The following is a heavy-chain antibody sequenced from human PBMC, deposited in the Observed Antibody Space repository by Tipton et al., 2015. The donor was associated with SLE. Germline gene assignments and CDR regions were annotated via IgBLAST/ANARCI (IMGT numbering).Heavy chain of an antibody. CDR3: ATYADIVVVPAEVYYYYYGMDV. CDR2: IYYSGST. D-gene: IGHD2-2*01. CDR1: GGSISSHY. V-gene: IGHV4-59*11. J-gene: IGHJ6*02. Sequence: TLSLTCTVSGGSISSHYWSWIRQHPGKGLEWIGYIYYSGSTNYNPSLKSRVTISVDTSKNKFSLKLSSVTAADTAVYYCATYADIVVVPAEVYYYYYGMDVWGQGTTVTVSS.